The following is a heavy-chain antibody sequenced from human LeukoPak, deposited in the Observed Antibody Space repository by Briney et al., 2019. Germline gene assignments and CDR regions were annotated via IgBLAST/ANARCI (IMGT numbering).Heavy chain of an antibody. V-gene: IGHV3-48*03. CDR3: ARDLRYYYDSRGFDY. J-gene: IGHJ4*02. Sequence: GRSLRLSCAASGFTFSSYEMNWVRQAPGKGLEWVSYISSSGSTIYYADSVKGRFTISRDNAKNSLYLQMNSLRAEDTAVYYCARDLRYYYDSRGFDYWGQGTLVTVSS. CDR1: GFTFSSYE. CDR2: ISSSGSTI. D-gene: IGHD3-22*01.